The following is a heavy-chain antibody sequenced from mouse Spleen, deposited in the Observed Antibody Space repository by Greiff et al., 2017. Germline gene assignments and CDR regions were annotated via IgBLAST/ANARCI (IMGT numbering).Heavy chain of an antibody. CDR3: ARSYYRYDAPHY. J-gene: IGHJ2*01. D-gene: IGHD2-14*01. CDR2: INPSTGGT. Sequence: EVNLVESGPELVKPGASVKISCKASGYSFTGYYMNWVKQSPEKSLEWIGEINPSTGGTTYNQKFKAKATLTVDKSSSTAYMQLKSLTSEDSAVYYCARSYYRYDAPHYWGQGTTLTVSS. CDR1: GYSFTGYY. V-gene: IGHV1-42*01.